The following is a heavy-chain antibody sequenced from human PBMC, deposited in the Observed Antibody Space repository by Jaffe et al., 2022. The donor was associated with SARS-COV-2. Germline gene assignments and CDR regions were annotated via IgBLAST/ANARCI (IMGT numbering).Heavy chain of an antibody. J-gene: IGHJ4*02. CDR1: GYTFTGYY. CDR3: ARQYYDSRGYYFDY. Sequence: QVQLAQSGAEVKKPGASVRVSCKASGYTFTGYYIHWVRQAPGQGLEWMGRINPNNDGKNSAQMLQGRVTMTIDTSISTAYMELSRLRSDDTAVYYCARQYYDSRGYYFDYWGQGTLITVSS. V-gene: IGHV1-2*06. CDR2: INPNNDGK. D-gene: IGHD3-22*01.